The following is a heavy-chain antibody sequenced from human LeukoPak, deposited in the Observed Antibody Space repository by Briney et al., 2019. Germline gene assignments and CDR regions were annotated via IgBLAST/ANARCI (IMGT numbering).Heavy chain of an antibody. J-gene: IGHJ6*03. D-gene: IGHD6-6*01. CDR2: INHSGST. CDR3: ARATEGYSTSVVYMDV. V-gene: IGHV4-34*01. CDR1: DGSFVDYH. Sequence: SETLSLTCAVYDGSFVDYHWTWIRQPPGQGLEWVGEINHSGSTRYSPSLKSRVTISVDTPKNQFSLKLSSVTAADTAVYYCARATEGYSTSVVYMDVWGKGTTVTVS.